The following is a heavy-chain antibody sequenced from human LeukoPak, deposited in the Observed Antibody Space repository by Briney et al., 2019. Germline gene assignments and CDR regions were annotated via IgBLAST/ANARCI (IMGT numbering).Heavy chain of an antibody. D-gene: IGHD6-19*01. J-gene: IGHJ4*02. Sequence: GGSLRLSCAASGFTFDDYGMSWVRQAPGKGLVWVSRINSDGNIASYADSVKGRFTISRDNAKNTLHLQMNSLRAEDTAVYYCARGPSLFDSSPRPLYWGQGTLVTVSS. V-gene: IGHV3-74*01. CDR2: INSDGNIA. CDR3: ARGPSLFDSSPRPLY. CDR1: GFTFDDYG.